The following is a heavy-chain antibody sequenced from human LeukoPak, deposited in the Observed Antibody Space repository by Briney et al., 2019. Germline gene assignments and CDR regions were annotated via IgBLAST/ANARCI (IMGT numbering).Heavy chain of an antibody. CDR1: GFIFSDYE. Sequence: TGGSLRLSCAASGFIFSDYEMNWVRQAPGKGLEWVSYISTSGGTMYYADSVKGRFTISRDNAKNTLYLQMTSLRAEDTALYYCAREGRAALVKEAFDYWGQGTLVTHSS. J-gene: IGHJ4*02. CDR2: ISTSGGTM. D-gene: IGHD5-18*01. V-gene: IGHV3-48*03. CDR3: AREGRAALVKEAFDY.